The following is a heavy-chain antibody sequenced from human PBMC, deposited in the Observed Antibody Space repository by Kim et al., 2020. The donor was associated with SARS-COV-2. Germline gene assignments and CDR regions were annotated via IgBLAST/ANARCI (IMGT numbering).Heavy chain of an antibody. J-gene: IGHJ6*02. CDR3: ARHRADRNLGLRHYYYGMDV. CDR1: GGSISSYY. CDR2: IYYSGST. V-gene: IGHV4-59*08. Sequence: SETLSLTCTVSGGSISSYYWSWIRQPPGKGLEWIGYIYYSGSTNYNPSLKSRVTISVDTSKNQFSLKLSSVTAADTAVYYCARHRADRNLGLRHYYYGMDVWGHGTTVTGSS. D-gene: IGHD4-17*01.